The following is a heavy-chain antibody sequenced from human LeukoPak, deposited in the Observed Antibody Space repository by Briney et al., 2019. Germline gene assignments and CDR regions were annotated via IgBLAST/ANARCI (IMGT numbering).Heavy chain of an antibody. CDR3: ASGYSWPRY. J-gene: IGHJ4*02. CDR2: IYYSGST. D-gene: IGHD5-18*01. Sequence: PSETLSLTCTVSGGSISSSSYYWGWIRRPPGKGLEWIGSIYYSGSTYYNPSLKSRVTISVDTSKNQFSLKLSSVTAADTAVYYCASGYSWPRYWGQGTLVTVSS. CDR1: GGSISSSSYY. V-gene: IGHV4-39*01.